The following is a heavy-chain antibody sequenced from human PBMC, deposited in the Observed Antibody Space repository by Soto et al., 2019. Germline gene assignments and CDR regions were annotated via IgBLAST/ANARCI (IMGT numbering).Heavy chain of an antibody. CDR3: ARGRGSSSWRYNWFDP. D-gene: IGHD6-13*01. CDR2: INHSGST. J-gene: IGHJ5*02. CDR1: GGSFSGYY. Sequence: QVQLQQWGAGLLKPSETLSLTCAVYGGSFSGYYWSWIRQPPGKGLEWIGEINHSGSTNYNPSLKSRVTISVDTSKNQFSLKLSSVTAADTAVYYCARGRGSSSWRYNWFDPWGQGTLVTVSS. V-gene: IGHV4-34*01.